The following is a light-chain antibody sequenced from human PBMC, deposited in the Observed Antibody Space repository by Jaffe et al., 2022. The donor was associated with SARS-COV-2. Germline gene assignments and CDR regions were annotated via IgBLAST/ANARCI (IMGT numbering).Light chain of an antibody. V-gene: IGLV1-44*01. Sequence: QSVLAQPPSASGTPGQRVTISCSGSNSNVGSNSVSWYQHLPGTAPKVLMYGDNQRPSGVPDRFSGSKSGTSASLAISGLQSEDEADYYCATRDDSLSGWVFGGGTKLTVL. CDR1: NSNVGSNS. CDR2: GDN. J-gene: IGLJ3*02. CDR3: ATRDDSLSGWV.